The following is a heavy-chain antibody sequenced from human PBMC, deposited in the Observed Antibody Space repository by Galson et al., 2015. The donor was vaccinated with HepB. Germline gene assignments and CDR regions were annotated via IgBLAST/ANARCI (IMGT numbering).Heavy chain of an antibody. V-gene: IGHV1-69*06. Sequence: SVKVSCKASGDTFSNYAISWVRQAPGQGLEWMGGIIPIFDTTQHAQKFRGRVAITADKSTSTAYLQLNSLKFEDTAMYYCARGPLRSGGRDFDSWGQGTLVTVSS. D-gene: IGHD2-15*01. CDR1: GDTFSNYA. CDR2: IIPIFDTT. CDR3: ARGPLRSGGRDFDS. J-gene: IGHJ4*02.